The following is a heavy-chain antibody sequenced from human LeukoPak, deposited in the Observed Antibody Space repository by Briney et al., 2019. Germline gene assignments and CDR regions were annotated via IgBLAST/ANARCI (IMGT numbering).Heavy chain of an antibody. CDR3: ARGAVTPPFDY. J-gene: IGHJ4*02. Sequence: GGSQILCWGASGFIYSCYSMKGVRKAGGRAVGWGSYISSSSSYIVYAVSVRCRFTISRDNAKNSLYLQMNRLRAEDTAVYYCARGAVTPPFDYWGQGTLVTVSS. V-gene: IGHV3-21*01. CDR1: GFIYSCYS. CDR2: ISSSSSYI. D-gene: IGHD4-17*01.